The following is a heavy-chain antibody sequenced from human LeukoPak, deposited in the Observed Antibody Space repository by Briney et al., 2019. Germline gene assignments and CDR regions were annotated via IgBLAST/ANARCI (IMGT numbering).Heavy chain of an antibody. D-gene: IGHD1-26*01. Sequence: AGGSLRLSCAASGFTFRSHWMSWVRQAPGKGLEWVANIEQDGSEKYYVDFVKGRFTISRDNAKNSLYLQMNSLRAEDTAVYYCARDQVGLSDAFDIWGQGTVVTVSS. CDR3: ARDQVGLSDAFDI. J-gene: IGHJ3*02. CDR2: IEQDGSEK. CDR1: GFTFRSHW. V-gene: IGHV3-7*01.